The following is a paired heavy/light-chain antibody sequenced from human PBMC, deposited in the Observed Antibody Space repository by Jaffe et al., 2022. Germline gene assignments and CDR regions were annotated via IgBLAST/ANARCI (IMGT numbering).Light chain of an antibody. CDR3: QQYYSTPWT. Sequence: EIVMTQSPDFLGVSLGERATINCKSSQSVLNSFNNENYLAWYQQKPGQPPKLLIYWAFTRESGVPDRFSGSGSGTDFTLTISSLQAEDVAVYYCQQYYSTPWTFGQGTKVEIK. CDR1: QSVLNSFNNENY. V-gene: IGKV4-1*01. CDR2: WAF. J-gene: IGKJ1*01.
Heavy chain of an antibody. V-gene: IGHV4-4*02. D-gene: IGHD2-2*01. CDR1: GDSINTGNW. CDR3: ARKGSSSNFYYFDF. Sequence: QVQLQESGPGQVKPSGTLSLTCGVSGDSINTGNWWSWIRQPPGKGLEWIGEVYHSGSTNDNPSLKSRVTISVDKSKNQFSLKLTSVTAADTAVYYCARKGSSSNFYYFDFWGQGALVTVSS. J-gene: IGHJ4*02. CDR2: VYHSGST.